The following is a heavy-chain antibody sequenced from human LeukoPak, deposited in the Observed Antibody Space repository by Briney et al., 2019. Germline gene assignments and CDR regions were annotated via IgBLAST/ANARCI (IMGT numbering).Heavy chain of an antibody. D-gene: IGHD1-26*01. CDR2: IKQDGSEK. V-gene: IGHV3-7*01. CDR3: AKDGVGATSLDC. J-gene: IGHJ4*02. CDR1: GFTFSSYW. Sequence: GGSLRLSCAASGFTFSSYWMSWVRQAPGKGLEWVANIKQDGSEKYYVDSVKGRFTISRDNAKNSLYLQMSSLRAEDTAVYYCAKDGVGATSLDCWGQGTLVTVSS.